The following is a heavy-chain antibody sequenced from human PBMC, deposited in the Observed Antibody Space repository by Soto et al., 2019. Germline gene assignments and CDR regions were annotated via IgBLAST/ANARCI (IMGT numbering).Heavy chain of an antibody. Sequence: SPTLSLTCAISGDSVSSNSAAWNWIRQSPSRGLEWLGRTYYRSKWYNDYAVSVKSRITINPDTSKNQFSLQLNSVTPEDTAVYYCAREGWAGVSSSWYYFDYLGQGTLVTVSS. J-gene: IGHJ4*02. V-gene: IGHV6-1*01. CDR3: AREGWAGVSSSWYYFDY. CDR1: GDSVSSNSAA. CDR2: TYYRSKWYN. D-gene: IGHD6-13*01.